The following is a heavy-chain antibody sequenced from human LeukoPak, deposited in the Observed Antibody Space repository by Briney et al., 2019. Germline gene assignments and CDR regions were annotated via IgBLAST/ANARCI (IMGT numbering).Heavy chain of an antibody. J-gene: IGHJ4*02. CDR1: GFPVRSRY. Sequence: PGGSLRLSCEVSGFPVRSRYMTWVRQPPGKGLECVAVIYSGGTTYHIDSVKGRFTISRDISKSTMYLEMNNLRVEDTATYYCASLEGGPSDGRWGQGTLVIVS. V-gene: IGHV3-53*01. CDR3: ASLEGGPSDGR. CDR2: IYSGGTT. D-gene: IGHD3-3*01.